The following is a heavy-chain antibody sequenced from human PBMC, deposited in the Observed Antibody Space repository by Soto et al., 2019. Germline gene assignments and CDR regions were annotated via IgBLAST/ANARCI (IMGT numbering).Heavy chain of an antibody. CDR3: AHREGDDYVWGSYKDAFDS. CDR2: IYWDDDK. Sequence: QITLKESGPTLVKPTQTLTLTCTFSGFSLNTSAVGVGWIRQPPGKALEWLALIYWDDDKRYNPSLKSRLTITKDTTKNQVVLKMTRMDPVYTGTYFCAHREGDDYVWGSYKDAFDSWGQGTMVTVSS. CDR1: GFSLNTSAVG. J-gene: IGHJ3*02. D-gene: IGHD3-16*01. V-gene: IGHV2-5*02.